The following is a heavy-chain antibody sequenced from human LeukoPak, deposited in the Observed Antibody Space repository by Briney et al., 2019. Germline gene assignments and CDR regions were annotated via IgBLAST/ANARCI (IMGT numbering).Heavy chain of an antibody. CDR2: IWYDGSNK. CDR1: GFTFSSYG. CDR3: AREMVRGVITDYYYYYGMDV. D-gene: IGHD3-10*01. V-gene: IGHV3-33*01. Sequence: GGSLRLSCAASGFTFSSYGMHWVRQAPGKGLEWVAVIWYDGSNKYYADSVKGRFTISRDNSKNTLYLQMNSLRAEDTAVYYCAREMVRGVITDYYYYYGMDVWGQGTTVTVSS. J-gene: IGHJ6*02.